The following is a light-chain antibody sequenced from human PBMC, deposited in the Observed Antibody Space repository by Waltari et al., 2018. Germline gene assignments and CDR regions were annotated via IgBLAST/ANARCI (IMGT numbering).Light chain of an antibody. V-gene: IGKV3-15*01. Sequence: EIVMTQSPATLSVSPGERVTLSCRASQSGSSNLAWYQQKPGQAPRVLIYASTRGTGIPARFSGSGSGIEFTLTISSLQSEDFAVYYCQQYNNWPPMYTFGQGTKLEIK. CDR2: AS. CDR3: QQYNNWPPMYT. J-gene: IGKJ2*01. CDR1: QSGSSN.